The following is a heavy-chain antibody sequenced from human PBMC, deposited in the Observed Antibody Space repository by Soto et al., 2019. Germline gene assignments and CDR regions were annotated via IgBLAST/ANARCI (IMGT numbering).Heavy chain of an antibody. D-gene: IGHD6-6*01. Sequence: QVQLVQSGAEVKKPGASVKVSCKASGYTLTSYAMHWVRQAPGQRLEWMGWINAGNGNTKYSQKFQGRVTITRDTSASTAYMELSSLRSEDTAVYYCASSAGSSSSPFDYWGQGTLVTVSS. J-gene: IGHJ4*02. CDR3: ASSAGSSSSPFDY. CDR1: GYTLTSYA. CDR2: INAGNGNT. V-gene: IGHV1-3*01.